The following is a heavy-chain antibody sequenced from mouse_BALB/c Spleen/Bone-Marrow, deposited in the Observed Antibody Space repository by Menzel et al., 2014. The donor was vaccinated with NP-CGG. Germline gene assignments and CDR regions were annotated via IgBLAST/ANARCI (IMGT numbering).Heavy chain of an antibody. V-gene: IGHV5-4*02. CDR3: VRDGDYRYAWFSY. CDR1: GFTFRDYY. J-gene: IGHJ3*01. Sequence: EVHLVESGGGLVKPGGSLKLSCAASGFTFRDYYMYWVRQTPEKRLGWVATISDGGTYTYYSDSVKGRFTISRDKAKNNLYLQMTNLMSEDTAMYRCVRDGDYRYAWFSYWGQGTLVTVSA. D-gene: IGHD2-14*01. CDR2: ISDGGTYT.